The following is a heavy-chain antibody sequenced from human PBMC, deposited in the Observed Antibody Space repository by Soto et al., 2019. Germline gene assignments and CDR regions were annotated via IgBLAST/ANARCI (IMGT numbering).Heavy chain of an antibody. CDR1: GGSITGYH. CDR3: AATPRY. V-gene: IGHV4-59*01. Sequence: TLSLTCNVSGGSITGYHWSWIRQPPGKGLEWIGYISNSGSTNYNPSLESRVTISVETSKNQISLNLIFVTAADTAVYYCAATPRYWGKGTLVTVS. CDR2: ISNSGST. J-gene: IGHJ4*02.